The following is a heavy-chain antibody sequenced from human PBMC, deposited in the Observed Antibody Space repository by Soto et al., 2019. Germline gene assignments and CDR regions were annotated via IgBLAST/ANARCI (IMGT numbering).Heavy chain of an antibody. CDR3: ARDPQYSGSLSEGGDAFDI. Sequence: QVQLVQSEPEVKKPGASVKVSCKTSGYTFTSCGVSWVRQAPGQGLEWMGWISGYNGNIKYAQKFQGRVTMTADTSTSTAYMELRSLRSDYTAVFYCARDPQYSGSLSEGGDAFDIWGQGTMVTVSS. V-gene: IGHV1-18*01. CDR2: ISGYNGNI. J-gene: IGHJ3*02. CDR1: GYTFTSCG. D-gene: IGHD1-26*01.